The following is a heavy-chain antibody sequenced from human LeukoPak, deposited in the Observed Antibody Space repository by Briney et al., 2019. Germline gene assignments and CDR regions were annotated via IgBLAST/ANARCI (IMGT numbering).Heavy chain of an antibody. CDR2: IYTSGST. D-gene: IGHD2-8*01. J-gene: IGHJ4*02. V-gene: IGHV4-4*07. Sequence: SETLSLTCTVPGGSISSYYWSWIRQPAGKGLEWIGRIYTSGSTNYNPSLKSRVTMSVDTSKNQFSLKLSSVTAADTAVYYCARSLGYCTNGVCPRYFDYWGQGTLVTVSS. CDR3: ARSLGYCTNGVCPRYFDY. CDR1: GGSISSYY.